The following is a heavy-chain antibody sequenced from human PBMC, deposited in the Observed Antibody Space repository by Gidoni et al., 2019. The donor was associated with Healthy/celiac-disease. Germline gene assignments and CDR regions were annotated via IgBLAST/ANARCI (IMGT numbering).Heavy chain of an antibody. J-gene: IGHJ3*02. D-gene: IGHD3-3*01. CDR1: GYTFTGYY. CDR3: ARLALSIFGVVIDAFDI. Sequence: QVQLVQAGAEVKKPGASEKVSCKASGYTFTGYYMHGVRQAPGQGLEWMGWINPNRGGTNYAQKFHGRVTMTRDTSISTAYMELSRLRSDDPAVYYCARLALSIFGVVIDAFDIWGQGTMVTVSS. V-gene: IGHV1-2*02. CDR2: INPNRGGT.